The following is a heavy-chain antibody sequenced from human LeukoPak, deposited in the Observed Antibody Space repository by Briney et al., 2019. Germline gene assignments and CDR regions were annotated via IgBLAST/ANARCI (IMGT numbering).Heavy chain of an antibody. V-gene: IGHV3-23*01. Sequence: GGSLRLSCAASGFTVSSNYMSWVRQAPGKGLEWVSVISSSGGSTYDADSVKGRFTISRDNSKNTVYLQMDSLRAEDTAVYYCAKCQQLDFFDYWGQGTLVTVSS. CDR1: GFTVSSNY. D-gene: IGHD6-13*01. J-gene: IGHJ4*02. CDR2: ISSSGGST. CDR3: AKCQQLDFFDY.